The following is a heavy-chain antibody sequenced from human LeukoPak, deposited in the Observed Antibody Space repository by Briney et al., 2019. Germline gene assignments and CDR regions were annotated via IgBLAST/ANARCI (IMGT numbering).Heavy chain of an antibody. V-gene: IGHV3-23*01. CDR2: ISGSGGST. CDR1: GFTFSTYA. Sequence: GGSLRLSCAASGFTFSTYAMSWVRQAPGKGLGWVSAISGSGGSTYYADSVKGRFTISRDNSKNTLYLQMNSLRAEDTAVYYCARGTIYYDFWSGYYTWFDPWGQGTLVTVSS. J-gene: IGHJ5*02. D-gene: IGHD3-3*01. CDR3: ARGTIYYDFWSGYYTWFDP.